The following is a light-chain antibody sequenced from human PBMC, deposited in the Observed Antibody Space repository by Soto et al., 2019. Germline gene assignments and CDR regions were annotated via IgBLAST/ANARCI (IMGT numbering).Light chain of an antibody. Sequence: DIQMTQSPSSLSASVGDRVTITCRASQSISTFLNWYQQKPGRAPKLLIYHASSLQSGVPSRFIGSGSGTDFTLTISGLQPEDCATYYCQQSYTTSWTFGQGTKVEIK. CDR3: QQSYTTSWT. V-gene: IGKV1-39*01. CDR1: QSISTF. CDR2: HAS. J-gene: IGKJ1*01.